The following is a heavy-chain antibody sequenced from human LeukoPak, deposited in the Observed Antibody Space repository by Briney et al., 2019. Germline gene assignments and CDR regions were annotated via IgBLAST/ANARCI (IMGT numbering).Heavy chain of an antibody. D-gene: IGHD6-13*01. V-gene: IGHV1-69*05. J-gene: IGHJ4*01. CDR1: GGTFSSYA. Sequence: ASVKVSCKASGGTFSSYAISWVRQAPGQGLEWMGRIIPIFGTANYAQKFQGRVTITTDESTSTAYMELSSLRSEDTAVYYCAIAGAAAGSDYWGQEPWSPSPQ. CDR3: AIAGAAAGSDY. CDR2: IIPIFGTA.